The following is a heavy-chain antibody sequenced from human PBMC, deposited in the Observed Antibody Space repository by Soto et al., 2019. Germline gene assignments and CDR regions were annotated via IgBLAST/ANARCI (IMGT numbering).Heavy chain of an antibody. J-gene: IGHJ6*02. CDR2: INAGNGNT. D-gene: IGHD3-10*01. CDR1: GYTFTSYA. V-gene: IGHV1-3*05. CDR3: SGSYSYYGMDV. Sequence: QVQLVQSGAEEKKPGASVKVSCKSSGYTFTSYAMHWVRQAPGQRLEWMGWINAGNGNTKYSQKFQGRVTITRDTSASTAYMELSSLRSEDTAVYYCSGSYSYYGMDVWGQGTTVTVS.